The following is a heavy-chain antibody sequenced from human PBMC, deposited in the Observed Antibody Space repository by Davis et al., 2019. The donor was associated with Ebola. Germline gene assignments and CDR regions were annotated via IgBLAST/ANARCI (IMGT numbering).Heavy chain of an antibody. Sequence: ASVPVSCKASGYSFTNYAIHWVRQAPGQRLEWMGWINAGNGNTEYSQKFQGRVTITRDTSASTAYMELSSLRSEDTAVYFCERDEFDYWGQGTLVTVSS. CDR3: ERDEFDY. CDR2: INAGNGNT. CDR1: GYSFTNYA. V-gene: IGHV1-3*01. J-gene: IGHJ4*02.